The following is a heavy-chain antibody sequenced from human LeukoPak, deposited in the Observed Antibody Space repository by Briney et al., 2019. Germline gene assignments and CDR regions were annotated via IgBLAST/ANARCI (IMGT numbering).Heavy chain of an antibody. CDR3: ARGNWSDP. Sequence: PGGSLRLSCAASGFTFSSYSMNWVRQAPGKGLECISSISSSSGYIYYADSVKGRFTISRDNAKKSLYLQMNSLRAEDTAVYYCARGNWSDPWGQGTLVTVSS. V-gene: IGHV3-21*01. CDR2: ISSSSGYI. CDR1: GFTFSSYS. J-gene: IGHJ5*02.